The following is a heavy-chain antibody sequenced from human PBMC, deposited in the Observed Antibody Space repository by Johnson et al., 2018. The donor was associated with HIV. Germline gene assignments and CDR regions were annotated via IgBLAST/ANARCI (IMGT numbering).Heavy chain of an antibody. CDR3: AKDEEGYSSAWSAGTAFDI. J-gene: IGHJ3*02. CDR1: GFIFDDFG. D-gene: IGHD6-13*01. V-gene: IGHV3-20*04. CDR2: INWNGGRT. Sequence: VQLVESGGGVFRPGGSLRLSCEGFGFIFDDFGMSWVRQAPGKGLEWVSGINWNGGRTGYADSVKGRFTISRDNAMNSLHLQMNSLKADDTAIYYCAKDEEGYSSAWSAGTAFDIWGQGTMVTVSS.